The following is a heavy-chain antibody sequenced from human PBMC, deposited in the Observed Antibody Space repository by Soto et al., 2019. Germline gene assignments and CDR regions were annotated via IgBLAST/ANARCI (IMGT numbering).Heavy chain of an antibody. CDR1: GDSITSNSYF. D-gene: IGHD2-15*01. CDR3: ARGVVVAATGYWYFDL. J-gene: IGHJ2*01. Sequence: SETLSLTCTVSGDSITSNSYFWAWIRQPPGKGLEWIGSIYYSGTTYYNPSLKSRVTISVDTSKNQFSLKLSSVTAADTAVYYCARGVVVAATGYWYFDLWGRGALVTVSS. V-gene: IGHV4-39*01. CDR2: IYYSGTT.